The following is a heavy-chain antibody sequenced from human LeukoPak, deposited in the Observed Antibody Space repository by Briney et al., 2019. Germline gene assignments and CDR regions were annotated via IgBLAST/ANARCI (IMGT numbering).Heavy chain of an antibody. CDR3: AGDYEGNLAFDI. CDR1: GFTFSSYA. D-gene: IGHD4-23*01. Sequence: GGSLRLSCAASGFTFSSYAMSWVRQAPGKGLEWVSSISSSSTYIYYADSLEGRFTISRDNVRNSLYLQMNSLRAEDTAVYYCAGDYEGNLAFDIWGQGTMVTVSS. CDR2: ISSSSTYI. J-gene: IGHJ3*02. V-gene: IGHV3-21*01.